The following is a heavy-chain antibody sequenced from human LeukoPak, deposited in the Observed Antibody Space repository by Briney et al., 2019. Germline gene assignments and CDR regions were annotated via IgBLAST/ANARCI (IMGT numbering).Heavy chain of an antibody. J-gene: IGHJ4*02. Sequence: GGSLRLSCAASGFTFSNYGMSWVRQAPGRGLEWVSAITIRGDGTYYADSVKGRFTISRDNSKNTLYLQMNSLRSEDTALYYCAKDAPDRSSSGKFDYWGQGTLVTVSS. CDR2: ITIRGDGT. CDR1: GFTFSNYG. V-gene: IGHV3-23*01. D-gene: IGHD6-6*01. CDR3: AKDAPDRSSSGKFDY.